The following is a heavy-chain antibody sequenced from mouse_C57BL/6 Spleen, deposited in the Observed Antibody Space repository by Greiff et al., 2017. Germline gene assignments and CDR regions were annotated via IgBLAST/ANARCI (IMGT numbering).Heavy chain of an antibody. CDR3: ARGGTGHYYAMDY. D-gene: IGHD4-1*01. CDR1: GYTFTSYW. V-gene: IGHV1-64*01. Sequence: QVQLQQPGAELVKPGASVKLSCKASGYTFTSYWMHWVKQRPGQGLEWIGMIHPNSGSTNYNEKFKSKATLTVDKSSSTAYMQLSSLTSEDSAVYYCARGGTGHYYAMDYWGQGTSVTVSS. CDR2: IHPNSGST. J-gene: IGHJ4*01.